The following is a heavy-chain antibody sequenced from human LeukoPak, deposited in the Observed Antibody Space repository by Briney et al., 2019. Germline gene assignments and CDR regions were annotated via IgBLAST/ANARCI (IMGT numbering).Heavy chain of an antibody. D-gene: IGHD3-22*01. CDR1: GYSFTSYW. CDR3: ARRFYYYDSSGYYSFDY. V-gene: IGHV5-51*01. J-gene: IGHJ4*02. CDR2: IYPGDSDT. Sequence: GESLKISCKGSGYSFTSYWIGCVRQMPGKGLEWMGIIYPGDSDTRYSPSFQGQVTISADKSISTAYLQWSSLKASDTAMYYCARRFYYYDSSGYYSFDYWGQGTLVTVSS.